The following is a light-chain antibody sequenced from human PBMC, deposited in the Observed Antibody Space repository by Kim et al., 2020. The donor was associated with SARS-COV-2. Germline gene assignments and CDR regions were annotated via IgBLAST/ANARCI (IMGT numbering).Light chain of an antibody. CDR3: QQYNNWPPWT. Sequence: SPGERAPLSCRASQSVRSNLAWYQQKPGQAPRLLIYGASTRATGIPARFSGSGSGTEFTLTISSLQSEDFAVYYCQQYNNWPPWTFGQGTKVDIK. CDR2: GAS. CDR1: QSVRSN. J-gene: IGKJ1*01. V-gene: IGKV3-15*01.